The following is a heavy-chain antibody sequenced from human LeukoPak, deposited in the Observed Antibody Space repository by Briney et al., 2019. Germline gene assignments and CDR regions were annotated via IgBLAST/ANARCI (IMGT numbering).Heavy chain of an antibody. Sequence: GGSLRLSCAASGFSFSDYYMTWIRQAPGKGLEWVSHISRGSGSSIYYADSVKGRLTISRDESENSLYLQLNSLKTEDTGVYYCVRLSRGAMNYYMDVWGKGTTVTISS. J-gene: IGHJ6*03. CDR2: ISRGSGSSI. V-gene: IGHV3-11*01. D-gene: IGHD3-10*01. CDR3: VRLSRGAMNYYMDV. CDR1: GFSFSDYY.